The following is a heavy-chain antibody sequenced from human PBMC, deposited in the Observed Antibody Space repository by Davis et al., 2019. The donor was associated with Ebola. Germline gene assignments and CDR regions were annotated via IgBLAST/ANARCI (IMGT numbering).Heavy chain of an antibody. CDR1: GFSFTDSW. V-gene: IGHV3-15*07. Sequence: PGGSLRLSCVASGFSFTDSWMNWVRQPPGKGLEWVGRIRSKADGGTADYISSVKGRLTISRDDSVNTLYLEMNSLRREDAGVYFCTTDNFYDYNSYSAFDIWGQGTTVTVSS. CDR3: TTDNFYDYNSYSAFDI. J-gene: IGHJ3*02. CDR2: IRSKADGGTA. D-gene: IGHD3-22*01.